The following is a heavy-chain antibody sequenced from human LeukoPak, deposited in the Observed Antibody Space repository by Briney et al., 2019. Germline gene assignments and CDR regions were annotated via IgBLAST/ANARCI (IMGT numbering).Heavy chain of an antibody. CDR3: AKDGYCSSTSCSDYYYYYMDV. CDR2: ISYDGNNK. CDR1: GFTFSSYG. J-gene: IGHJ6*03. V-gene: IGHV3-30*18. D-gene: IGHD2-2*03. Sequence: QPGGSLRLSCAASGFTFSSYGIHWVRQAPGKGLDWVAVISYDGNNKYYADSVKGRFTISRDNSKNTLYLQMNSLRAEDTAVYYCAKDGYCSSTSCSDYYYYYMDVWGKGTTVTISS.